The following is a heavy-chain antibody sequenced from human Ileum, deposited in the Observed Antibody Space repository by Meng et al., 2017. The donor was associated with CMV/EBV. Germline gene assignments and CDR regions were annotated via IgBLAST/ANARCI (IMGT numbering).Heavy chain of an antibody. J-gene: IGHJ4*02. V-gene: IGHV3-9*01. Sequence: SLKISCAASGFTFDDYAMHWVRQAPGKGLEWVSGISWNTNSIVYADSVKGRFTISRDHAKNSLYLQMNRLRAEDTALYYCAKVTSRYCSSTSCYTRPYYFDYWGQGTLVTVSS. D-gene: IGHD2-2*02. CDR1: GFTFDDYA. CDR2: ISWNTNSI. CDR3: AKVTSRYCSSTSCYTRPYYFDY.